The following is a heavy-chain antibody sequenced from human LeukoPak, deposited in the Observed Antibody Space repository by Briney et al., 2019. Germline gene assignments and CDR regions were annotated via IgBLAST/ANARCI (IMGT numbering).Heavy chain of an antibody. J-gene: IGHJ4*02. Sequence: GGSLRLSCAASGFTFSDYYMSWIRQAPGRGLEWVSYISSSGSTIYYADSVKGRFTISRDNAKNSLYLQMNSLRAEDTAVYYCARDGTYSSSSENDYWGQGTLVTVSS. CDR3: ARDGTYSSSSENDY. D-gene: IGHD6-6*01. V-gene: IGHV3-11*01. CDR2: ISSSGSTI. CDR1: GFTFSDYY.